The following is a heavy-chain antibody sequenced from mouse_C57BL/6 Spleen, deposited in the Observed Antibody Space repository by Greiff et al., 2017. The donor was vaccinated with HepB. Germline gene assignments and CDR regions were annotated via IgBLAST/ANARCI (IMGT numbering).Heavy chain of an antibody. CDR3: ARSGWLRRGGFDY. CDR1: GYSITSGYY. Sequence: VQLQQSGPGLVKPSQSLSLTCSVTGYSITSGYYWNWIRQFPGNKLEWMGYISYDGSNNYNPSLKNRISITRDTSKNQFFLKLNSVTTEDTATYDCARSGWLRRGGFDYWGQGTTLTVSS. D-gene: IGHD2-2*01. J-gene: IGHJ2*01. CDR2: ISYDGSN. V-gene: IGHV3-6*01.